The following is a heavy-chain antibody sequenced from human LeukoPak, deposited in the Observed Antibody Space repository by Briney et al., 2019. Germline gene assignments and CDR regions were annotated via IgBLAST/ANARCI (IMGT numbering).Heavy chain of an antibody. CDR1: GGSISSYY. CDR2: IYYSGST. V-gene: IGHV4-59*01. D-gene: IGHD6-19*01. CDR3: ARGSPITGGWLRLYYYYYGMDV. Sequence: HSETLSLTCTVSGGSISSYYCSWIRQPPGKGLEWIGYIYYSGSTNYNPSLKSRVTISVDTSKNQFSLKLSSVTAADTAVYYCARGSPITGGWLRLYYYYYGMDVWGQGTTVTVSS. J-gene: IGHJ6*02.